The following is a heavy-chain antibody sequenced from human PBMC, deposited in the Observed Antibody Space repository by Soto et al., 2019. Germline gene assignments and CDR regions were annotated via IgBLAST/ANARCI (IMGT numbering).Heavy chain of an antibody. D-gene: IGHD3-3*01. V-gene: IGHV1-8*01. CDR3: ARGPDVLRFLEWLPRGYYGMDV. J-gene: IGHJ6*02. CDR2: MNPNSGNT. Sequence: ASVKVSCKASGYTFTSYDINWVRQATGQGLEWMGWMNPNSGNTGYAQKFQGRVTMTRNTSISTAYMELSSLRSEDTAVYYCARGPDVLRFLEWLPRGYYGMDVWGQGTTVTAS. CDR1: GYTFTSYD.